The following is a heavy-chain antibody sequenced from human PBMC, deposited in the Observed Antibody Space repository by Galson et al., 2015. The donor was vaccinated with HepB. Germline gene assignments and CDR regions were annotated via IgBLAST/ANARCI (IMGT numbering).Heavy chain of an antibody. D-gene: IGHD5-12*01. CDR3: LRGGYSGYDLAD. V-gene: IGHV3-53*04. CDR1: GFSVSENY. CDR2: IYSSGII. J-gene: IGHJ4*02. Sequence: SLRLSCAASGFSVSENYMTWVRQVPGKGPEWVSVIYSSGIIYYADSVKGRFTISRHNSKNTLFLQMNSLRAEDTAIYYCLRGGYSGYDLADWGQGTLVTVSS.